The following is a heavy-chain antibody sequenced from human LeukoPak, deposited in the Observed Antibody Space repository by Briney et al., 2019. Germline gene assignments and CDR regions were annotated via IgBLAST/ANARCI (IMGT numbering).Heavy chain of an antibody. D-gene: IGHD3-16*02. CDR2: TYYSGST. CDR3: ARLVMSIFNY. CDR1: GGSISSSSYY. J-gene: IGHJ4*02. V-gene: IGHV4-39*01. Sequence: SETLSLTCTVSGGSISSSSYYWGWIRQPPGKGLEWIGSTYYSGSTYYNPSLKSRVTISVDTSKNQFSLKLSSVTAADTAVYYCARLVMSIFNYWGQGTLVTVSS.